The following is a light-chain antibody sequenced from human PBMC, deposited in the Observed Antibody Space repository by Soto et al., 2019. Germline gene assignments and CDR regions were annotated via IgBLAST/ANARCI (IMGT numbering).Light chain of an antibody. J-gene: IGKJ3*01. CDR1: QSVGSNY. Sequence: EIVLTKSPGTLSLSPGERATLYCRASQSVGSNYLAWYQQKPGQAPRVLIYGASSRATGIPDRFSGSGSGADCPLTISRLEPEDFAVYYCQQYTTSPFTFGPGTKVDI. CDR2: GAS. CDR3: QQYTTSPFT. V-gene: IGKV3-20*01.